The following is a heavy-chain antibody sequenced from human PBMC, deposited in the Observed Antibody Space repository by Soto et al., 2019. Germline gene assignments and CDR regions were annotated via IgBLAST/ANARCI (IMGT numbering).Heavy chain of an antibody. J-gene: IGHJ6*02. D-gene: IGHD3-3*01. CDR3: ARDAPLRNGVDV. CDR1: GGTFSDYA. Sequence: QVLLVQSGAEVRKPGSSVKVSCKPSGGTFSDYAFSWVRQAPGQGLEWMGNIIPMYGRRNYAQKYQGRVTISADESTTTVYVEMRGLSFEDTAVYFCARDAPLRNGVDVWGQGNTVTVSS. CDR2: IIPMYGRR. V-gene: IGHV1-69*18.